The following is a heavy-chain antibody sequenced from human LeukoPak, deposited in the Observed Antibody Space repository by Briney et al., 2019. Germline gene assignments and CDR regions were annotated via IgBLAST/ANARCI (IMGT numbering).Heavy chain of an antibody. CDR3: ARRASSSWYRGAFDI. J-gene: IGHJ3*02. CDR1: GYTFTGYY. Sequence: ASVTVSCKASGYTFTGYYMHWVRQAPGQGLEWMGWINPNSGGTNYAQKFQGRVTMTRDTSISTAYMELSRLRSDDTAVYYCARRASSSWYRGAFDIWGQGTMVAVSS. V-gene: IGHV1-2*02. D-gene: IGHD6-13*01. CDR2: INPNSGGT.